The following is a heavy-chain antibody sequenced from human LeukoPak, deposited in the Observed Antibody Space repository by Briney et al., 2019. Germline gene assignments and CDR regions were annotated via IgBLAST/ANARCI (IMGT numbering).Heavy chain of an antibody. J-gene: IGHJ4*02. CDR3: AKITKATTPNY. CDR1: GFTFSDYA. D-gene: IGHD4-17*01. CDR2: ITDSGRKT. V-gene: IGHV3-23*01. Sequence: GGSLRLSCAASGFTFSDYAMSWVRQAPGKGLEWVSGITDSGRKTYYADSVKGRFSISRDNSRNTVYLQMSDLRAEDTAVYYCAKITKATTPNYWGRGTLVTVSS.